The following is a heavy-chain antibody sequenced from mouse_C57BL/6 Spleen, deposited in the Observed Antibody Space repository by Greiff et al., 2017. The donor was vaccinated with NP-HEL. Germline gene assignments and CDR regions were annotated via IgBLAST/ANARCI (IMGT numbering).Heavy chain of an antibody. CDR1: GYTFTSYW. J-gene: IGHJ4*01. CDR2: IDPSDSET. V-gene: IGHV1-52*01. CDR3: AREVITTVVARYAMDY. D-gene: IGHD1-1*01. Sequence: QVQLQQSGAELVRPGSSVKLSCKASGYTFTSYWMHWVKQRPIQGLEWIGNIDPSDSETHYNQKFKDKATLTVDKSSSTAYMQLSSLTSEDSAVYYCAREVITTVVARYAMDYWGQGTSVTVSS.